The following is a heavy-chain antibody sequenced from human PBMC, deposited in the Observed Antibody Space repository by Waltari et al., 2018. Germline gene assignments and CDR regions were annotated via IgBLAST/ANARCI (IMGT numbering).Heavy chain of an antibody. D-gene: IGHD2-21*01. Sequence: VQLVQSGTEVRRPGASVKVSCKASRQAFSPPFLHWVRRAPGQGLEWMGWIDPNSGATNYGQKFKDRITLTWDTSVNTAYMELTRLASFDTAVYYCAREYCAGECRLFDFWGQGTGLTVSS. V-gene: IGHV1-2*02. CDR3: AREYCAGECRLFDF. CDR2: IDPNSGAT. J-gene: IGHJ4*02. CDR1: RQAFSPPF.